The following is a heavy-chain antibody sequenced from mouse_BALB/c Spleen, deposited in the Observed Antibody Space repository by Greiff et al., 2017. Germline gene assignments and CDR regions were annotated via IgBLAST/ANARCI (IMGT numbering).Heavy chain of an antibody. J-gene: IGHJ2*01. D-gene: IGHD2-2*01. V-gene: IGHV5-6-2*01. CDR2: INSNGGGT. CDR3: ARHYGYDGYFDY. Sequence: EVMLVESGGGLVKLGGSLKLSCAASGFTFSSYYMSWVRQTPEKRLELVAAINSNGGGTYYPDTVKGRFTISRDNAKNTLYLQMSSLKSEDTALYYCARHYGYDGYFDYWGQGTTLTVSS. CDR1: GFTFSSYY.